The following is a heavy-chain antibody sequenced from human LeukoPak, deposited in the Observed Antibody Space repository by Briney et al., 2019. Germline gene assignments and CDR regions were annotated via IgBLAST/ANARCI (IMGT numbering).Heavy chain of an antibody. CDR1: GFTFSNAW. D-gene: IGHD6-19*01. CDR3: TTDHGSGWYKNWFDP. Sequence: GGSLRLSCAASGFTFSNAWMSWVRQAPGKGLEWVGRIKSKTDGGTTDYAAPVKGRFTISRDDSKNTLYLQMNSLKTEDTAVYYCTTDHGSGWYKNWFDPWGQGTLVTVSS. V-gene: IGHV3-15*01. CDR2: IKSKTDGGTT. J-gene: IGHJ5*02.